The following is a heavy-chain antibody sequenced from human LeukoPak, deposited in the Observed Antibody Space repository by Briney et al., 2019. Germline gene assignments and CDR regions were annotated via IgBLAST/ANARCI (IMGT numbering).Heavy chain of an antibody. V-gene: IGHV4-34*01. Sequence: PSETLSLTCTVYGGSFSGYYWSWIRQPPGKGLEWIGEINHSGSTNYNPSLKSRVTISVDTSKNQFSLKLSSVTAADTAVYYCASSKIAVAGTNGMDVWGQGTTVTVSS. D-gene: IGHD6-19*01. CDR3: ASSKIAVAGTNGMDV. CDR2: INHSGST. J-gene: IGHJ6*02. CDR1: GGSFSGYY.